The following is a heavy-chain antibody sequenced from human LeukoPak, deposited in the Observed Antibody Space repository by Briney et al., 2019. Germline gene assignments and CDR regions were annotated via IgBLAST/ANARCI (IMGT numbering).Heavy chain of an antibody. CDR2: INPNNGLT. CDR3: ARAWGSLYYFDH. CDR1: GYIFTGYF. D-gene: IGHD3-16*01. Sequence: ASVKVSCKASGYIFTGYFLHWVRQAPGQGREWMGWINPNNGLTNYTQKFKGRVTMTRDTSSATGYMELNRLTSDDTAVFYCARAWGSLYYFDHWGQGTLVTVSS. J-gene: IGHJ4*02. V-gene: IGHV1-2*02.